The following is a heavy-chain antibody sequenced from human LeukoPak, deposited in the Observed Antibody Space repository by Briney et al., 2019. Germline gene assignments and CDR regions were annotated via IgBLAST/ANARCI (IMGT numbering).Heavy chain of an antibody. J-gene: IGHJ3*02. Sequence: ASETLSLTCTVSGGSISSHYWSWLRQPPGKGLEWIGYIYYSGSSNYNPSLNSRVTISVDTSKNQFSLKLSSVTAADTAVYYCARPVSSGSFSGAFDIWGKGTMVTISS. D-gene: IGHD3-10*01. CDR3: ARPVSSGSFSGAFDI. CDR1: GGSISSHY. V-gene: IGHV4-59*11. CDR2: IYYSGSS.